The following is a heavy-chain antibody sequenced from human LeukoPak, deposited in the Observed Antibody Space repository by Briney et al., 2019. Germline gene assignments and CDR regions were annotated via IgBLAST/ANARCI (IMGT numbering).Heavy chain of an antibody. CDR2: IYYSGST. CDR3: ARRGSYYWFDP. Sequence: SETLSLTCAVYGGSFSGYYCTWIRQPPGKGLEWIGSIYYSGSTYYNPSLKSRVTISVDTSKNQFSLKLSSVTAADTAVYYCARRGSYYWFDPWGQGTLVTVSS. J-gene: IGHJ5*02. V-gene: IGHV4-34*01. CDR1: GGSFSGYY. D-gene: IGHD1-26*01.